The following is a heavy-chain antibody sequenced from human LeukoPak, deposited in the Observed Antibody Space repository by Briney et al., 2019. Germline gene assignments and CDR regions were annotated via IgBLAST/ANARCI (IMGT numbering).Heavy chain of an antibody. CDR1: VGPIRNSY. J-gene: IGHJ3*02. CDR3: ARIFDRDI. D-gene: IGHD3-3*01. CDR2: IHGTLGST. Sequence: PSETLSLTCTVSVGPIRNSYWSWVRHSAGTGMQWIGRIHGTLGSTNHNPSLKSRVVMSLDTSSNQFSLRLSAMSAADTATYYCARIFDRDIWGQGTLVTVSP. V-gene: IGHV4-4*07.